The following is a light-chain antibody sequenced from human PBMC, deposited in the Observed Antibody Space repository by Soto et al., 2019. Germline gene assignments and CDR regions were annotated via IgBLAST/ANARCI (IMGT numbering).Light chain of an antibody. CDR3: QQSFSFPAT. Sequence: DIQMTQSPSSLSASVGDRVTITCWASQSISSYLNWYQHKPGTAPKLLIYAASSLQSGVPSRFSGGGSGTDFTLTISSLQPEDFVTYFCQQSFSFPATFGGGTKVDIK. CDR2: AAS. V-gene: IGKV1-39*01. CDR1: QSISSY. J-gene: IGKJ4*01.